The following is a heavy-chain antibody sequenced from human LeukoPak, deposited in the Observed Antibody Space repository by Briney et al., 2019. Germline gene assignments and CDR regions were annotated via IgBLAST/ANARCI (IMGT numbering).Heavy chain of an antibody. D-gene: IGHD6-13*01. J-gene: IGHJ6*03. Sequence: GGSLRLSCAASGFTFDDYGMSWVRQAPGKWLEWVSAISGSGGSTYYADSVKGRFTISRDNSKNTLYLQMNSLRSEDTAVYYCASATAAHYYYYMDVWGKGTTVTVSS. CDR1: GFTFDDYG. CDR3: ASATAAHYYYYMDV. V-gene: IGHV3-23*01. CDR2: ISGSGGST.